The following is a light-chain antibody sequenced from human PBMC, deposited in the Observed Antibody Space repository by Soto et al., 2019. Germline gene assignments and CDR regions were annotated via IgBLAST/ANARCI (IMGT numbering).Light chain of an antibody. V-gene: IGLV2-8*02. J-gene: IGLJ1*01. CDR1: GSDVGGYNY. CDR2: EVT. Sequence: QSVLTQPPSASRSPGQSVTISCTGTGSDVGGYNYVSWYQQHPGKVPKLMIYEVTKRPSGVPDRFSGSKSGNTASLTVSGLQAEDEADYYCSSYVCSINFAVFGTGTKVTVL. CDR3: SSYVCSINFAV.